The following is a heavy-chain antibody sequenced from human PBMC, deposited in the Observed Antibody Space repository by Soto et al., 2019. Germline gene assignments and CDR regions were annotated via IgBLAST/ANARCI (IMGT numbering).Heavy chain of an antibody. D-gene: IGHD1-20*01. CDR3: AKEYNITNWFDP. J-gene: IGHJ5*02. V-gene: IGHV3-48*01. Sequence: PGGSLRLSCAASGFTFSSYSMNWVRQAPGKGLEWVSYISSSSSTIYYADSVKGRFTISRDNAKNSLYLQMNSLRAEDTAVYYCAKEYNITNWFDPWGQGTVLTVSS. CDR2: ISSSSSTI. CDR1: GFTFSSYS.